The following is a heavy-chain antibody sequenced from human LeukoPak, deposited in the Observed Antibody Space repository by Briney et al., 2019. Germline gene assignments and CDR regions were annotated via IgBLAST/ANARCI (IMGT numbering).Heavy chain of an antibody. J-gene: IGHJ6*02. V-gene: IGHV4-31*03. Sequence: SQTLSLTCTVSGGSISSGGYYWSWIRQPPGKGLEWIGYIYYSGSTYYNPSLKSRVTISVDTSKNQFSLKLSSVTAADTAVYYCARVATIDNYYYYGMDVWGQGTTVTVSS. CDR3: ARVATIDNYYYYGMDV. CDR2: IYYSGST. D-gene: IGHD5-12*01. CDR1: GGSISSGGYY.